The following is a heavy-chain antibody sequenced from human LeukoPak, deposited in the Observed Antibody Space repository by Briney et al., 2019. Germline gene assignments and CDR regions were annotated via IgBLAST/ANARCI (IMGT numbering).Heavy chain of an antibody. D-gene: IGHD3-3*01. Sequence: ASVKVSCKASGYTFTGYYMHWVRQAPGQGLEWMGWTNPNSGGTNYAQKFQGRVTMTRDTSISTAYMELSRLRSDDTAVYYCARARRITIFGVVITNDYWGQGTLVTVSS. J-gene: IGHJ4*02. V-gene: IGHV1-2*02. CDR3: ARARRITIFGVVITNDY. CDR2: TNPNSGGT. CDR1: GYTFTGYY.